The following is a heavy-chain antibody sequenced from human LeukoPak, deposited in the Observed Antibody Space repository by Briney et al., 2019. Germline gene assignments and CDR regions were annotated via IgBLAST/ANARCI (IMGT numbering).Heavy chain of an antibody. J-gene: IGHJ4*02. CDR3: ARGTMVRGVLGAYFDY. Sequence: PGGSLRLPCAASGFTFSSYEMNWVRQAPGKGLEWVAYISNSGNTIYYADSVKGRFTISRDNAKNSLYLQMNTVRAEDTAVYYCARGTMVRGVLGAYFDYWGQGTLVTVSS. V-gene: IGHV3-48*03. D-gene: IGHD3-10*01. CDR1: GFTFSSYE. CDR2: ISNSGNTI.